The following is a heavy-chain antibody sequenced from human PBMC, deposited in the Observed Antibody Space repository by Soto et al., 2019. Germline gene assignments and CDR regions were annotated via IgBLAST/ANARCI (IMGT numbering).Heavy chain of an antibody. J-gene: IGHJ4*02. Sequence: QVQLVESGGGVVQPGRSLRLSCAVSGVTFIRYGMHWVRQAPGKGLEWVAVISDDGSTEYYADSVKGRFIISRDNPKNTLYMQMNSLRADETAVYICANEGGTGESTIKYRYDCWGQGTLVNVAS. V-gene: IGHV3-30*18. CDR1: GVTFIRYG. CDR3: ANEGGTGESTIKYRYDC. D-gene: IGHD1-26*01. CDR2: ISDDGSTE.